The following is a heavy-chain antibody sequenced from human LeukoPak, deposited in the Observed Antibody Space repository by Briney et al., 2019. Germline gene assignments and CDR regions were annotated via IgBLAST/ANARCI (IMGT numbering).Heavy chain of an antibody. CDR3: AKSGSRDWDYFEY. D-gene: IGHD6-19*01. V-gene: IGHV3-23*01. CDR2: ISGEGGST. J-gene: IGHJ4*02. Sequence: GGSLRLSCAASGFTFSSYAMNWVRQAPGKGLEWVSTISGEGGSTHYADSVKGRFTISRANSKNRLFLQMNSLRAEDTAVYYCAKSGSRDWDYFEYWGQGTLVTASS. CDR1: GFTFSSYA.